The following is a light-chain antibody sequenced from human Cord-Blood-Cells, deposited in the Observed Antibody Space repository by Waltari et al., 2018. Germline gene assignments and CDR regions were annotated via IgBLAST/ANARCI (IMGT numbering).Light chain of an antibody. CDR3: QQYYSTPYT. CDR2: WAS. V-gene: IGKV4-1*01. CDR1: QSVLYSSKNKNY. J-gene: IGKJ2*01. Sequence: DIVMTQSPDSLAVSLGERATIKCKSSQSVLYSSKNKNYLAWYQQKPGQPPKLLIYWASTRESGVPDRFSGSGSGTDFTLTISSLQAEDVAVYYCQQYYSTPYTFGQGTKLEIK.